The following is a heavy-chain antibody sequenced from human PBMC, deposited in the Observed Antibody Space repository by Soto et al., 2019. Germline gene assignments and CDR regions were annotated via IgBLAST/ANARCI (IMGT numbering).Heavy chain of an antibody. D-gene: IGHD5-12*01. CDR1: GITYTTYA. V-gene: IGHV1-3*04. J-gene: IGHJ5*02. CDR3: ARAISGSVT. CDR2: INTGNGNT. Sequence: QVQLVQSGAEVKKPGASVKVSCKASGITYTTYAIHWVRQAPGQGLEWMGWINTGNGNTRYSQRFQGRVTLTTDTSASTAYMDLSSLTSEDTAVYYCARAISGSVTWGQGTLITVSS.